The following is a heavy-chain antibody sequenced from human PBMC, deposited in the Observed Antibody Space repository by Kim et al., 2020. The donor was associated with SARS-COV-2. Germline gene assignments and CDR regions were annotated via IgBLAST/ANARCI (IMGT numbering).Heavy chain of an antibody. V-gene: IGHV1-18*01. CDR1: GYTFTSYG. CDR2: ISAYNGNT. J-gene: IGHJ4*02. Sequence: ASVKVSCKASGYTFTSYGISWVRQAPGQGLEWMGWISAYNGNTNYAQKLQGRVTMTTDTSTSTAYMELRSLRSDDTAVYYCARDAQYYYGSGSNGAWGQGTLVTVSS. CDR3: ARDAQYYYGSGSNGA. D-gene: IGHD3-10*01.